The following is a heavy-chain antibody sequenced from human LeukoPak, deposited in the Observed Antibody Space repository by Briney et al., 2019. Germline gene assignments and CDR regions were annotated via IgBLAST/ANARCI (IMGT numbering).Heavy chain of an antibody. V-gene: IGHV3-21*01. CDR3: ARLGSSSHYMAY. J-gene: IGHJ4*02. Sequence: PGGSLRLSCAVSGFTFSFRSMNWVRQAPGKGLEWVSSIDSSGRYTYYADSMKGRFTISRDNARNSLYLQMNSLRADDTAVYYCARLGSSSHYMAYWGQGTLVTVSS. D-gene: IGHD2-15*01. CDR2: IDSSGRYT. CDR1: GFTFSFRS.